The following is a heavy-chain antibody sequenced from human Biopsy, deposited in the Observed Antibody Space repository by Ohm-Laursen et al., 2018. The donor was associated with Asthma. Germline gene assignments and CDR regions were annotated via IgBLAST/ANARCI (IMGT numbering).Heavy chain of an antibody. V-gene: IGHV1-3*01. CDR2: INAGNGNT. CDR3: ARTYCDFFTEQLNHAFAI. Sequence: ASVKVSCKASGYTFISYAINWVRQAPGQRLEGMGGINAGNGNTKYSQKFQGRVTITRDTSASTAYMELSSLRSEYTALYYCARTYCDFFTEQLNHAFAIWGQGTMVPVSS. CDR1: GYTFISYA. J-gene: IGHJ3*02. D-gene: IGHD3-9*01.